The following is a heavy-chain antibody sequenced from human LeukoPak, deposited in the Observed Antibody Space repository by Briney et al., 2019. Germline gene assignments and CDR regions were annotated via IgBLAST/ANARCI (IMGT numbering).Heavy chain of an antibody. CDR2: IKQDGSEK. CDR1: GFTFSSYW. V-gene: IGHV3-7*01. Sequence: PGGSLRLSCAASGFTFSSYWMSWVRQAPGKGLEWVANIKQDGSEKYYVDSVKGRFTISRDNAKNSLYLQMNSMRAGETAVYYCARQTGSGLFILPGGQGTLVTVSS. J-gene: IGHJ4*02. CDR3: ARQTGSGLFILP. D-gene: IGHD3/OR15-3a*01.